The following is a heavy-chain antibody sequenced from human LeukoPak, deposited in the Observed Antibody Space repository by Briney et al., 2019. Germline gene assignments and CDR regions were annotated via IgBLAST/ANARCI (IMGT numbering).Heavy chain of an antibody. CDR1: GFTFSSYD. J-gene: IGHJ4*02. CDR3: ACTNYDTIGSHLDY. CDR2: VGTAGDT. D-gene: IGHD3-22*01. Sequence: GGSLRLSCAACGFTFSSYDMHWVRQATGKGLEWVSGVGTAGDTYYPGSVKGRFTVSRDSSKNTLYLQMNSLRAEDTAIYFCACTNYDTIGSHLDYWGQGTLVTVSS. V-gene: IGHV3-13*01.